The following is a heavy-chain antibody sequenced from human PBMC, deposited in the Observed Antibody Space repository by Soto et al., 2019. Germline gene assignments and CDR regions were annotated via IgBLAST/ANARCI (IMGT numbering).Heavy chain of an antibody. CDR2: ISYDVSNK. V-gene: IGHV3-30*18. Sequence: PGGSLRLSCAASGSTFGSYGMHWVRQAPGKGLEWVAVISYDVSNKYYADSVKGRFTISRDNSKNTLYLQMNSLRAEDTAVYYCAKDLLDHGSGTLADYWGQGTLVTVSS. CDR1: GSTFGSYG. J-gene: IGHJ4*02. CDR3: AKDLLDHGSGTLADY. D-gene: IGHD3-10*01.